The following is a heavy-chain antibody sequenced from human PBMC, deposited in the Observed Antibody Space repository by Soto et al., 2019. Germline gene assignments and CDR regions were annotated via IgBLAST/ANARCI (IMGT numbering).Heavy chain of an antibody. CDR2: IYYSGTT. CDR1: SGSIGTYF. V-gene: IGHV4-59*01. D-gene: IGHD1-26*01. J-gene: IGHJ3*02. CDR3: ARGRGGTYDAFDI. Sequence: SETLSLTCTVSSGSIGTYFWIWIRQPPGKGLEWIGYIYYSGTTNYNPSLKSRVTIFLDTSKNQFSLRLSSVTAADTAVYYCARGRGGTYDAFDIWGQGTLVTVSS.